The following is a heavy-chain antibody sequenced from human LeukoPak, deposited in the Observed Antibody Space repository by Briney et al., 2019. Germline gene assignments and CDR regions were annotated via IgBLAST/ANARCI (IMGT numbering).Heavy chain of an antibody. CDR3: AKSSYYETSGYYREYYFDY. J-gene: IGHJ4*02. D-gene: IGHD3-22*01. CDR2: ISGSGGST. V-gene: IGHV3-23*01. CDR1: GFTFSSYA. Sequence: GGSLRLSCAASGFTFSSYAMSWVRQAPGKGLEWVSAISGSGGSTYYADSVKGRFTISRDNSKNTLYLQMNSLRAEDTALYYCAKSSYYETSGYYREYYFDYWGQGALVTVSS.